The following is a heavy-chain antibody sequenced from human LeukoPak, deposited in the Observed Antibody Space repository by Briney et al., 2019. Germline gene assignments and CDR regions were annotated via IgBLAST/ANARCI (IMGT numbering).Heavy chain of an antibody. Sequence: PSETLSLTCTVSGGSISSGSYYWSWIRQPAGKGLEWIGRIYTSGSTNYNPSLKSRVTISVDTSKNQFSLKLSSVTAADTAVYYCARRLVARQQLADYFDYWGQGTLVTVSS. D-gene: IGHD6-13*01. J-gene: IGHJ4*02. V-gene: IGHV4-61*02. CDR3: ARRLVARQQLADYFDY. CDR2: IYTSGST. CDR1: GGSISSGSYY.